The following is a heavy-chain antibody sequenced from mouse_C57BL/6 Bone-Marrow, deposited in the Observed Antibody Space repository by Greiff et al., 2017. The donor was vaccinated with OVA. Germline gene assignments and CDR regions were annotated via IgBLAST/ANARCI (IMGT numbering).Heavy chain of an antibody. CDR3: ARNEGDPYFDD. CDR2: FYPGSGSI. J-gene: IGHJ2*01. V-gene: IGHV1-62-2*01. D-gene: IGHD3-3*01. Sequence: VQLQQSGAELVKPGASVKLSCKASGYTFTEYTIHWVKQRSGQGLEWIGCFYPGSGSIKYNEKFKDKATLTADNSSSTVYMELSRLTSEDTAVYFCARNEGDPYFDDWGQGTTLTVSS. CDR1: GYTFTEYT.